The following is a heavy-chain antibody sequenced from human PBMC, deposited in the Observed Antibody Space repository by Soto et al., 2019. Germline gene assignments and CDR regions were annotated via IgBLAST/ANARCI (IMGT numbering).Heavy chain of an antibody. V-gene: IGHV3-49*03. CDR1: GFTFGDYA. Sequence: PGGSLRLSCTASGFTFGDYAMSWFRQAPGKGLEWVGFIRSKAYGGTTEYAASVKGRFTISRDDSKSIAYLQMNSLKTEDTAVYYCTRDQYYDSSGPLGWYFDYWGQGTLVTVSS. J-gene: IGHJ4*02. D-gene: IGHD3-22*01. CDR3: TRDQYYDSSGPLGWYFDY. CDR2: IRSKAYGGTT.